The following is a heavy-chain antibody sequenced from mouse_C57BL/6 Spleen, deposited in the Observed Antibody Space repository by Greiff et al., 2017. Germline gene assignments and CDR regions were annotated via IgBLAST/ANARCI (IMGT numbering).Heavy chain of an antibody. CDR3: ARRENYYAMDY. CDR1: GYSITSGYY. CDR2: ISYDGSN. J-gene: IGHJ4*01. Sequence: DVQLQESGPGLVKPSQSLSLTCSVTGYSITSGYYWNWLRQFPGNKLEWMGYISYDGSNNYNPSLKNRISITRDTSKNQFFLKLNSVTTEDTATYYCARRENYYAMDYWGQGTSVTVSS. V-gene: IGHV3-6*01.